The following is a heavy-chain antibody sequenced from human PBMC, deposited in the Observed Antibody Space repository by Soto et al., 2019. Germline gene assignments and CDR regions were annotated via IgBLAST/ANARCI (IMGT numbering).Heavy chain of an antibody. D-gene: IGHD6-6*01. Sequence: QVQLVQSGAEVKKPGSSVKVSYKASGGTFSSYAISWVRQAPGQGLEWMGGIIPIFGTANYAQKFQGRVTITADESTSTAYMELSSLRSEDTAVYYCAGPRYSSSSLDYYYGMDVWGQGTTVTVSS. CDR3: AGPRYSSSSLDYYYGMDV. J-gene: IGHJ6*02. CDR2: IIPIFGTA. CDR1: GGTFSSYA. V-gene: IGHV1-69*01.